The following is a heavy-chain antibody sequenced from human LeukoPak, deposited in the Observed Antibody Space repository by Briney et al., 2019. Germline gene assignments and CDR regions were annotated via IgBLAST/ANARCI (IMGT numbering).Heavy chain of an antibody. J-gene: IGHJ4*02. CDR3: ARERQSTVAGRNVIVY. CDR1: GFTFSSYW. V-gene: IGHV3-7*01. CDR2: IKQDGSEK. D-gene: IGHD6-19*01. Sequence: QPGGSLRLSCAASGFTFSSYWMGWVRQAPGKGLEWVANIKQDGSEKYYVDSVKGRFTISRDNAKNSLYLQMNSLRAEDTAVYYCARERQSTVAGRNVIVYWGQGTLVTVSS.